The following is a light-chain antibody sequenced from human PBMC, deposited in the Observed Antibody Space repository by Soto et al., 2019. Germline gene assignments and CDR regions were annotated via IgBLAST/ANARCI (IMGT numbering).Light chain of an antibody. V-gene: IGKV3-15*01. Sequence: EIVTTQSPSPLSVSPWAIATLSCRAAQSIKTNLAWYQQKPGQAPRLLIYGASTRATGVPGRVSGSGSGTEFTLTISSLQSEDFAVYYCQQYDNWLPTFGQGTRLE. CDR1: QSIKTN. CDR2: GAS. CDR3: QQYDNWLPT. J-gene: IGKJ5*01.